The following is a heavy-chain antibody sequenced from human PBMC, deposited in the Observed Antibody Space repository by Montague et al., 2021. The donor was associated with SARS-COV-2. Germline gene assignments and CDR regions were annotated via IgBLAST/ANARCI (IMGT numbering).Heavy chain of an antibody. J-gene: IGHJ6*02. D-gene: IGHD6-13*01. CDR1: GDSISTSTW. V-gene: IGHV4-4*02. Sequence: SETLSLTCRVSGDSISTSTWWTWVRQTPGKGLEWIGEIIHSGTINYNPSLKSRVSISVDKSNNQFSLRLSSLIAADTAVYYCATLSRRTAAGTRDYFGLDVWGQGTTVVVSS. CDR3: ATLSRRTAAGTRDYFGLDV. CDR2: IIHSGTI.